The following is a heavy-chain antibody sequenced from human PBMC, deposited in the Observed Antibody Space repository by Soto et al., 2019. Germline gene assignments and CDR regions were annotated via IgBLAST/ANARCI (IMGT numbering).Heavy chain of an antibody. CDR2: IYYSGST. Sequence: SETLSLTCTVSGGSISSYYWSWIRQPPGKGLEWIGYIYYSGSTNYNPSLKSRVTISVDTSKNQFSLKLSSVTAADTAVYYCARVPSRYNWNWGRSTGFDPWGQGTLVTVSS. CDR3: ARVPSRYNWNWGRSTGFDP. J-gene: IGHJ5*02. CDR1: GGSISSYY. V-gene: IGHV4-59*01. D-gene: IGHD1-7*01.